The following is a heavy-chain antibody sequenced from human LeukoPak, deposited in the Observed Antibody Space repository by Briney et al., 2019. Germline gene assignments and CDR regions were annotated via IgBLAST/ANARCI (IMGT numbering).Heavy chain of an antibody. V-gene: IGHV1-8*03. CDR2: MNPNSGNT. D-gene: IGHD3-22*01. Sequence: ASVKVSCKASGYTFTSYDINWVRQATGQGLEWMGWMNPNSGNTGYAQKFQGRVTITRNTSISTAYMELSSLRSEDTAVYYCARDSSAVGPSGYWGQGTLVTVSS. CDR3: ARDSSAVGPSGY. J-gene: IGHJ4*02. CDR1: GYTFTSYD.